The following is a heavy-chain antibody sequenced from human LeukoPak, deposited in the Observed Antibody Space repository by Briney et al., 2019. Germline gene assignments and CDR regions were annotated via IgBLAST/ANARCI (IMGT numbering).Heavy chain of an antibody. CDR3: ARARNYYDSSDYYYEGDAFDI. CDR2: INHSGST. Sequence: SETLSLTCAVYGGSFSGYYWSWIRQPPGKGLEWIGEINHSGSTNYNPSLKSRVTISVDTSKNQFSLKLSSVTAADTAVYFCARARNYYDSSDYYYEGDAFDIWGQGTMVTVSS. J-gene: IGHJ3*02. V-gene: IGHV4-34*01. CDR1: GGSFSGYY. D-gene: IGHD3-22*01.